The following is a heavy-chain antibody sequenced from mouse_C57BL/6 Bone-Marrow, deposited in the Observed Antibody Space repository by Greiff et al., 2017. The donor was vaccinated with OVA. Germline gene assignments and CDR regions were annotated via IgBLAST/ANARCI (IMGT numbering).Heavy chain of an antibody. CDR2: INPGSGGT. CDR3: ARGGYYFDY. Sequence: VQLKQSGAELVRPGTSVKVSCKASGYAFTNYLIEWVKQRPGQGLEWIGVINPGSGGTNYNEKFKGKATLTADKSSSTAYMQLSSLTSEDSAVYFCARGGYYFDYWGQGTTLTVSS. J-gene: IGHJ2*01. CDR1: GYAFTNYL. V-gene: IGHV1-54*01.